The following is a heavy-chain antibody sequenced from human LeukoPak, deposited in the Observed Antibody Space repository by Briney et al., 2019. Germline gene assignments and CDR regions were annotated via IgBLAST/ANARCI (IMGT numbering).Heavy chain of an antibody. CDR3: ASCLRDLIVGASPAYYYYYMDV. Sequence: VASVKVSCKASGGTFSSYAISWVRQAPGQGLEWMGGIIPIFGTANYAQKFQARVTITAAESTSTAYMELSSLRSEDTAVYYCASCLRDLIVGASPAYYYYYMDVWGKGTTVTVSS. J-gene: IGHJ6*03. CDR2: IIPIFGTA. V-gene: IGHV1-69*01. CDR1: GGTFSSYA. D-gene: IGHD1-26*01.